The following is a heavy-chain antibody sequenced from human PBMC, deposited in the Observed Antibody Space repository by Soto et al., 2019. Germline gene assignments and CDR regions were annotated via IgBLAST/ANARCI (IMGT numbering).Heavy chain of an antibody. D-gene: IGHD3-3*01. J-gene: IGHJ4*02. CDR3: ATDLNAADYDFWALDY. Sequence: GASVKVSCKVSGYTLTELSMHWVRQAPGKGLEWMGGFDPEDGETIYAQKFQGRVTMTEDTSTDTAYMELSSLRSEDTAVYYCATDLNAADYDFWALDYWGQGTLVTVSS. CDR1: GYTLTELS. CDR2: FDPEDGET. V-gene: IGHV1-24*01.